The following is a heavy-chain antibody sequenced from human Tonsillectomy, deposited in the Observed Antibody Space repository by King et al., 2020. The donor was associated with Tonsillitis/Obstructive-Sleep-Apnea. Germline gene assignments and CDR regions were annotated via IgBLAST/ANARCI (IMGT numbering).Heavy chain of an antibody. J-gene: IGHJ6*03. D-gene: IGHD3-16*01. CDR2: ISSISSTI. V-gene: IGHV3-48*02. CDR3: ARDIGGNGGYYYYYMDV. CDR1: GFTFSSYS. Sequence: VQLVESGGGLVQPGGSLRLSCAASGFTFSSYSMNWVRQAPGKGLEWVSYISSISSTIYYAVSVKGRFTISRDNAKNSLYLQMNSLRDEDTAVYYCARDIGGNGGYYYYYMDVWGKGTTVTVSS.